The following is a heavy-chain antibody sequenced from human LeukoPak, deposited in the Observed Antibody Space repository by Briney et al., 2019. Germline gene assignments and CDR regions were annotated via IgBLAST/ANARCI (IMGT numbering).Heavy chain of an antibody. CDR3: ARTMVRDLMVGWFDP. CDR2: IYSGGST. D-gene: IGHD3-10*01. J-gene: IGHJ5*02. Sequence: GGSLRLSCAASGFTVSSNYMSWVRQAPGKGLEWVSVIYSGGSTYYADSVKGRFTISRDNSKNTLYPQMNSLRAEDTAVYYCARTMVRDLMVGWFDPWGQGTLVTVSS. CDR1: GFTVSSNY. V-gene: IGHV3-53*01.